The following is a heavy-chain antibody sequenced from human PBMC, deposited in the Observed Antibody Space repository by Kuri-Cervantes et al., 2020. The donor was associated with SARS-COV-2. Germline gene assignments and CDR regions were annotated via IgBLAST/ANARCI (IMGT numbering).Heavy chain of an antibody. D-gene: IGHD2-8*01. CDR3: ARVSSMYLPTYYFDF. Sequence: ASVKVSCKASAYTFNDYYIHWVRQAPGQGLEWMGWINPKSGGTDSAQKFQGWVTMTRDTSISTAYMELSRLRSDDTAIYFCARVSSMYLPTYYFDFWGQGSLVTVSS. J-gene: IGHJ4*02. CDR1: AYTFNDYY. CDR2: INPKSGGT. V-gene: IGHV1-2*04.